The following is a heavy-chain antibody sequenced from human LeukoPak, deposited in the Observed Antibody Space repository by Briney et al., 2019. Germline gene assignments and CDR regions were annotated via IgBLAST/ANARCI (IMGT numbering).Heavy chain of an antibody. CDR2: IIPIFGTA. V-gene: IGHV1-69*05. D-gene: IGHD5-12*01. CDR3: ARSGGGGYSDPFDI. J-gene: IGHJ3*02. CDR1: GGTFSSFV. Sequence: SVKVSCKVSGGTFSSFVINWVRQAPGQGHEWIGGIIPIFGTANCAQKFQGRVTITTDESTSTAYMGLSSLRSEDTAVYYCARSGGGGYSDPFDIWGQGTMVTVSS.